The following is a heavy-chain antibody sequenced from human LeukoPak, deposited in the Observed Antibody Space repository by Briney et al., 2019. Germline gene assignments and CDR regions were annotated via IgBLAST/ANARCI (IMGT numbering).Heavy chain of an antibody. CDR2: FYYSGNT. D-gene: IGHD3-10*01. Sequence: SETLSLTCTVSGGSISSSNYYWGWIRQPPGKGLEWIGSFYYSGNTYYNPSLKSRVTISVDTSKNQFSLKLSSVTAADTAVYYCARERSTYYYGSGRGYYYYYYMDVWGKGTTVTVSS. J-gene: IGHJ6*03. CDR3: ARERSTYYYGSGRGYYYYYYMDV. V-gene: IGHV4-39*07. CDR1: GGSISSSNYY.